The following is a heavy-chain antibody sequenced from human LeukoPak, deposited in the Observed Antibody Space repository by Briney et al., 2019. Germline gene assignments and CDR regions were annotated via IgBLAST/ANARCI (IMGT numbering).Heavy chain of an antibody. J-gene: IGHJ6*02. Sequence: TLSLTCTVSGGSVSSGSYYWSWIRQPPGKGLEWIGYIYYSGSTYYNPSLKSRVTISVDTSKNQFSLKLSSVTAADTAVYYCAKSGSGVEESYYYYGMDVWGQGTTVTVSS. CDR1: GGSVSSGSYY. D-gene: IGHD3-10*01. CDR3: AKSGSGVEESYYYYGMDV. CDR2: IYYSGST. V-gene: IGHV4-31*03.